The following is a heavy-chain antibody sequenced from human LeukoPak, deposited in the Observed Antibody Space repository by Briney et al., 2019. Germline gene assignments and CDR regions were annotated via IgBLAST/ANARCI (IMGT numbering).Heavy chain of an antibody. D-gene: IGHD6-19*01. J-gene: IGHJ4*02. CDR3: AKDQVMGVQWLDRTPSDY. CDR2: ISSSSSYI. Sequence: PGGSLRLSCAASGFTFSSYSMNWVRQAPGKGLEWVSSISSSSSYIYYADSVKGRFTISRDNSKNTLYLQMNSLRAEDTAVYYCAKDQVMGVQWLDRTPSDYWGQGTLVTVSS. CDR1: GFTFSSYS. V-gene: IGHV3-21*04.